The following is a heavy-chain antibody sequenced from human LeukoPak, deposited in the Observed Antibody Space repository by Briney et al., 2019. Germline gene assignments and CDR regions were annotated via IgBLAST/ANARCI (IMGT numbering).Heavy chain of an antibody. CDR3: ARLSEPHYYYYYYMDV. CDR1: GFTFSSYS. J-gene: IGHJ6*03. CDR2: ISSSSSTI. V-gene: IGHV3-48*02. Sequence: GGSLRLSCAASGFTFSSYSMNWVRQAPGKGLEWFSYISSSSSTIYYADSVKGRFTISRDNAKNSLYLQMNSLRDEDTAVYYCARLSEPHYYYYYYMDVWGKGTTVTVSS.